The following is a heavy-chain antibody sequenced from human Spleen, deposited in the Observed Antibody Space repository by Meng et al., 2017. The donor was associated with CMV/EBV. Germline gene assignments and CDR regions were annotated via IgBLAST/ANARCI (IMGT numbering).Heavy chain of an antibody. CDR3: ARVIAAKDYFDY. J-gene: IGHJ4*02. D-gene: IGHD6-13*01. CDR1: GFSFGRHW. CDR2: IKEDGDEK. V-gene: IGHV3-7*01. Sequence: GGSLRHSCAASGFSFGRHWMSWVRQAPGKGLEWVANIKEDGDEKYYVDSVKGRFTISRDNAKKSLFLQMNSLRAEDTAVYYCARVIAAKDYFDYWGQGTLVTVSS.